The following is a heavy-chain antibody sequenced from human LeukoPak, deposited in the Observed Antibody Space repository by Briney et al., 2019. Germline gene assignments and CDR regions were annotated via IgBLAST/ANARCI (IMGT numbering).Heavy chain of an antibody. V-gene: IGHV5-51*01. CDR1: GYSFTSYW. J-gene: IGHJ4*02. CDR2: IYPGDSDT. D-gene: IGHD2-2*01. Sequence: GESLKISCKGSGYSFTSYWIGWVRQMPGKGLEWMGIIYPGDSDTRYSPSFQGQVTISAGKSISTAYLQWSSLKAPDTAMYYCARFYCSSTSCRPFDYWGQGTLVTVSS. CDR3: ARFYCSSTSCRPFDY.